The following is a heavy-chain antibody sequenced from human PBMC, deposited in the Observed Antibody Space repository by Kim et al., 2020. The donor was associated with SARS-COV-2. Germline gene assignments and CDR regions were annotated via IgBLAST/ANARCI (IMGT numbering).Heavy chain of an antibody. CDR3: AKDRLWEGDDFDY. CDR2: ISYDESKT. Sequence: GGSLRLSCAASGFTLSSHGMHWVRQAPGKGLEWVAVISYDESKTYYADSVKGRFTISRDNSKNTVYLQMNSLRADDTAVYYCAKDRLWEGDDFDYWGQGTLVTVSS. J-gene: IGHJ4*02. D-gene: IGHD5-18*01. V-gene: IGHV3-30*18. CDR1: GFTLSSHG.